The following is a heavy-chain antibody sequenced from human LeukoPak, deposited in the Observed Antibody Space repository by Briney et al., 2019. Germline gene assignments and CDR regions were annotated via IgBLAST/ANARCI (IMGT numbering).Heavy chain of an antibody. CDR2: IYYSGST. Sequence: PSESLSLTCTVSGGSISSSSYYWGWIRPPPGKGLEWIGSIYYSGSTYYNPSLKSRVTISVDTSKNQFSLKLSSVTAADTAVYYCARRTYSGSYFGWFDPWGQGTLVTVSS. V-gene: IGHV4-39*01. CDR1: GGSISSSSYY. CDR3: ARRTYSGSYFGWFDP. D-gene: IGHD1-26*01. J-gene: IGHJ5*02.